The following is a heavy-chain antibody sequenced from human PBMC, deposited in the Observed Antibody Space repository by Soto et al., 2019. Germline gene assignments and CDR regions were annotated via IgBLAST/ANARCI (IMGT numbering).Heavy chain of an antibody. CDR3: ARAPPGYSLGYRYYRMDV. V-gene: IGHV3-74*01. CDR2: ISLDGSRT. CDR1: GFTFGSYW. D-gene: IGHD2-21*01. J-gene: IGHJ6*02. Sequence: PGGSLRLSCAAPGFTFGSYWMHWVRQAPGKGLVWVSHISLDGSRTTYADSVKGRFTISRDNAKSTLYLLMNSLRAEDTAVYYCARAPPGYSLGYRYYRMDVWGQGTTVTVSS.